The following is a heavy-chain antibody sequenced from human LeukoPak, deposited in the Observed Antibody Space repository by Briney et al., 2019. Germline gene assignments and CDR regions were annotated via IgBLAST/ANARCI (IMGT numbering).Heavy chain of an antibody. D-gene: IGHD6-19*01. CDR1: GFTFSSYG. V-gene: IGHV3-30*02. Sequence: GGSLRLSCAASGFTFSSYGMHWVRQAPGKGLEWVAFIRYDGSNKYYADSVKGRFTIPRDNSKNTLYLQMNSLRAEDTAVYYCAREKSSGWLYYFDYWGQGTLVTVSS. J-gene: IGHJ4*02. CDR3: AREKSSGWLYYFDY. CDR2: IRYDGSNK.